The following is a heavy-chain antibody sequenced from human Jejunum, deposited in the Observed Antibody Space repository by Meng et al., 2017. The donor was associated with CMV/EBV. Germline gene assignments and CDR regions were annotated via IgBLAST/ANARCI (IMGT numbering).Heavy chain of an antibody. CDR2: IQNDESHK. CDR3: AKDKLGRTIRGYAMDV. CDR1: FTFSTYG. Sequence: FTFSTYGVHWVRHPPGKGLEWVAFIQNDESHKYHADSVKGRFTISRDNSKNTVSLQMNSLRVEDTGVYYCAKDKLGRTIRGYAMDVWGQGTTVTVSS. J-gene: IGHJ6*02. V-gene: IGHV3-30*02. D-gene: IGHD1-14*01.